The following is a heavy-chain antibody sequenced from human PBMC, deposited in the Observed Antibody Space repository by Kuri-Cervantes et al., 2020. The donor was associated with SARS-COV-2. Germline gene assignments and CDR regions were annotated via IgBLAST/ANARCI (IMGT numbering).Heavy chain of an antibody. Sequence: ASVKVSCKIRGSELGVNWVRQAPGRGLEWMGYFHPEDGAIYALNFHGRVTMTADTSIATAYMELGSLRSDDTAVYYYATLKGILLPIGSLDSWGQGTLVTVSS. D-gene: IGHD2-21*01. V-gene: IGHV1-24*01. CDR3: ATLKGILLPIGSLDS. J-gene: IGHJ5*01. CDR1: GSELG. CDR2: FHPEDGA.